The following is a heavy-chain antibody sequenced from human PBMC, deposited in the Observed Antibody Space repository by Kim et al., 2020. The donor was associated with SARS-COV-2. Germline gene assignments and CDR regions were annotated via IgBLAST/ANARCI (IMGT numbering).Heavy chain of an antibody. J-gene: IGHJ6*02. Sequence: ASVKVSCKASGYTFTSYGISWVRQAPGQGLEWMGWISAYNGNTNYAQKLQGRVTMTTDTSTSTAYMELRSLRSDDTAVYYCARVTRYDFWSGYYTTPRASYGMDVWGQGTTVTVSS. CDR1: GYTFTSYG. CDR3: ARVTRYDFWSGYYTTPRASYGMDV. V-gene: IGHV1-18*04. CDR2: ISAYNGNT. D-gene: IGHD3-3*01.